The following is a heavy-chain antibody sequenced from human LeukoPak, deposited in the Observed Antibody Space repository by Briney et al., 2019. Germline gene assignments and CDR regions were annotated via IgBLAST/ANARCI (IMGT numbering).Heavy chain of an antibody. Sequence: MTSQTLSLTCTVSGGSISSGGYYWSWIRQHPGEGLEWIGYIYYSGSTYYNPSLKSRVTISVNTSKNQFSLKLSSVTAADTAVYYCARGPDLYYFDYWGQGTLVTVSS. D-gene: IGHD1-14*01. V-gene: IGHV4-31*03. CDR2: IYYSGST. CDR1: GGSISSGGYY. J-gene: IGHJ4*02. CDR3: ARGPDLYYFDY.